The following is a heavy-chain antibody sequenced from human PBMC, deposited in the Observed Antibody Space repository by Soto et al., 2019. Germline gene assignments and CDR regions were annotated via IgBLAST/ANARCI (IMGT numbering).Heavy chain of an antibody. Sequence: ASVKVSCKASGYTFTGYYMHWVRQAPGQVLEWMGWINPNSGGTNYAQKFQGWVTMTRDTSISTAYMELSRLRSDDTAVYYCARGYFDWLNHSKSDFDYWGQGTPVTASS. CDR2: INPNSGGT. V-gene: IGHV1-2*04. J-gene: IGHJ4*02. CDR3: ARGYFDWLNHSKSDFDY. D-gene: IGHD3-9*01. CDR1: GYTFTGYY.